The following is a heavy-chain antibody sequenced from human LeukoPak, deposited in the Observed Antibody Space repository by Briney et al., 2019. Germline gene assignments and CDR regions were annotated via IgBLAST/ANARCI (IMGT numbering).Heavy chain of an antibody. D-gene: IGHD2-21*02. V-gene: IGHV3-23*01. CDR2: ISGSGGST. Sequence: PGGSLRLSCAASGFTFSSYAMSWVRQAPGKGLEWVSAISGSGGSTYYADSVKGRFTISRDNSKNTLYLQMSSLRAEDTAVYYCAKDRHIVVVTAINWGQGTLVTVSS. CDR1: GFTFSSYA. CDR3: AKDRHIVVVTAIN. J-gene: IGHJ4*02.